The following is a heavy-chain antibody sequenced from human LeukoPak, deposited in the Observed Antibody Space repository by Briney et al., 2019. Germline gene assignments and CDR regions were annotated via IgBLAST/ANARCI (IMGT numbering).Heavy chain of an antibody. CDR1: GFTFSSYS. Sequence: GGPLRHSGAASGFTFSSYSMNWVRQAPGKGLEWFSSISSSSSYIYYADSVNGRFTISRDNAKNTLYLQMNSLRAEDTAVSYCARDGGYYGSGSYSPWGFDYWGQGTLVTVSS. D-gene: IGHD3-10*01. J-gene: IGHJ4*02. V-gene: IGHV3-21*01. CDR3: ARDGGYYGSGSYSPWGFDY. CDR2: ISSSSSYI.